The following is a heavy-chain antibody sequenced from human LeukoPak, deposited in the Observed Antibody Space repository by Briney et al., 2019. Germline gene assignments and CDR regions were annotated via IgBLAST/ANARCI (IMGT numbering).Heavy chain of an antibody. V-gene: IGHV3-23*01. CDR2: ISSSGGST. J-gene: IGHJ5*02. Sequence: GGSLRLSCAASGFTFSSYAMSWVRQAPGKGLEWVSAISSSGGSTYYADSVKGRFTISRDNSKNTLYLQMNSLRAEDTAVYYCAKDAVAPQYYDILTGYYRFNWFNPWGQGTLVTVSS. CDR1: GFTFSSYA. CDR3: AKDAVAPQYYDILTGYYRFNWFNP. D-gene: IGHD3-9*01.